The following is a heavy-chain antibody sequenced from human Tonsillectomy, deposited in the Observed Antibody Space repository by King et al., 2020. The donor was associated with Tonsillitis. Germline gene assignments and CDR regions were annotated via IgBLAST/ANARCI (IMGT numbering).Heavy chain of an antibody. J-gene: IGHJ4*02. Sequence: QLVQSGAEVKKPGASVKVSCKASGYTFTNFGITWVRQAPGQGLEWMGWISTYNVNTKYAKKFQGRVTLTTDTSTSTAYMELRSLRTDNTAVYYCARRGGFCTGVRCYEAYWGQGTLVTVSS. V-gene: IGHV1-18*01. CDR3: ARRGGFCTGVRCYEAY. D-gene: IGHD2-8*02. CDR1: GYTFTNFG. CDR2: ISTYNVNT.